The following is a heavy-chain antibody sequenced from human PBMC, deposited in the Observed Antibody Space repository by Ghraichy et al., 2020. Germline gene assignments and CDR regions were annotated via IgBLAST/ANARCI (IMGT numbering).Heavy chain of an antibody. CDR2: IKAKTDGGTT. V-gene: IGHV3-15*01. CDR3: STQLMWEEVYDY. CDR1: GFTFSNAW. D-gene: IGHD1-26*01. J-gene: IGHJ4*02. Sequence: LSLTCAASGFTFSNAWMSWVRQAPGKGLEWVGRIKAKTDGGTTDYAAPVKGRFTISRDDSENTLYLQMNSLKTEDTAVYYCSTQLMWEEVYDYWGQGNLVTVSS.